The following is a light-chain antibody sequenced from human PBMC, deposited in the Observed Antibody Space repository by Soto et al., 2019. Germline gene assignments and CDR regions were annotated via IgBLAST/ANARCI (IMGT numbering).Light chain of an antibody. CDR3: QPRRT. J-gene: IGKJ1*01. CDR1: QSVTNS. V-gene: IGKV3-11*01. CDR2: HAS. Sequence: EIVLTQSPAILSLSPGERATLSCRASQSVTNSLAWYQQKPGQAPRLLIYHASNRATGVPARFSGSGSGTDFTLTISSLEPADFAVYYCQPRRTFGQGTKVEIK.